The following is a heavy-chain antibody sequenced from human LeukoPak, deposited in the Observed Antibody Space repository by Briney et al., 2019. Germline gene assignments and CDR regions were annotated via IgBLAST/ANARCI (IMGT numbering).Heavy chain of an antibody. CDR3: ARVALLAAGEIVGPDDDY. Sequence: GGSLRLSCAASGFTVRSNYMSGVRQARGKGLEGVSVFYSGGSTYYADSVKGRFTISRDNSKNTLYLQMNSLRAEDTAVYYCARVALLAAGEIVGPDDDYWGQGTLVTVSS. CDR1: GFTVRSNY. D-gene: IGHD3-16*01. V-gene: IGHV3-53*01. CDR2: FYSGGST. J-gene: IGHJ4*02.